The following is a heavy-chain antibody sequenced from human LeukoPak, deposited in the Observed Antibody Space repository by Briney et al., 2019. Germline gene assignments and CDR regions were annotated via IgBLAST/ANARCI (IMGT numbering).Heavy chain of an antibody. J-gene: IGHJ3*02. CDR3: ARGVVPAAIDPWDDAFDI. V-gene: IGHV1-69*13. CDR2: LIPIFGTA. D-gene: IGHD2-2*02. CDR1: GGTFSSYA. Sequence: ASVKVSCKASGGTFSSYAISWVRQAPGQGLGWMGGLIPIFGTANYAQKFQGRVTITADESTSTAYMELSSLRSEDTAVYYCARGVVPAAIDPWDDAFDIWGQGTMVTVSS.